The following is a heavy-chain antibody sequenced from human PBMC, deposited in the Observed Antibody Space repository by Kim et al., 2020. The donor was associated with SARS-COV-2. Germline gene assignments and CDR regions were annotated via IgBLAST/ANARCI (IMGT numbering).Heavy chain of an antibody. CDR3: ARVPSGGYSYQQFTY. J-gene: IGHJ4*02. CDR1: GYTFTNYA. V-gene: IGHV7-4-1*02. CDR2: IDTNTGKP. Sequence: ASVKVSCKASGYTFTNYAINWVRQAPGQGLEWMGWIDTNTGKPRYAQGFTGRFVFSLDTSVSTAYLQITSVKPEDTAVYFCARVPSGGYSYQQFTYWGQG. D-gene: IGHD5-18*01.